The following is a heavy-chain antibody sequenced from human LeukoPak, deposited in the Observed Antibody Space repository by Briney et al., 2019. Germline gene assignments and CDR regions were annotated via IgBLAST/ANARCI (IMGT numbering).Heavy chain of an antibody. CDR3: AAVYYYDSSGYFNY. V-gene: IGHV1-58*01. J-gene: IGHJ4*02. CDR1: GFTFTSSA. CDR2: IVVGSGNT. Sequence: GASVKVSCKASGFTFTSSAVQWVRQARGQRLEWIGWIVVGSGNTNYAQKFQERVTITRDMSTSTAYMELSSLRSEDTALYYCAAVYYYDSSGYFNYWGQGTLVTVSS. D-gene: IGHD3-22*01.